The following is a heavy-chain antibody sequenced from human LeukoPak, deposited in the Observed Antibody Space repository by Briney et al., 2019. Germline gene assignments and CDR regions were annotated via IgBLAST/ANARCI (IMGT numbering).Heavy chain of an antibody. J-gene: IGHJ4*02. Sequence: PGGSLRLSCAASGFTVSSNYMSWVRQAPGKGLEWVSLIYTGDTTYYADSVKGRFTISRHNSKNTLYIQMNSLRAEDTAVYYCARNLRGGNFDYWGQGALVTVSA. D-gene: IGHD2-15*01. CDR1: GFTVSSNY. CDR3: ARNLRGGNFDY. V-gene: IGHV3-53*04. CDR2: IYTGDTT.